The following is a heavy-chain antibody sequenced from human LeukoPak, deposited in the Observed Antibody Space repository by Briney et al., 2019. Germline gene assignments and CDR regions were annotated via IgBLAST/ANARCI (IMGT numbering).Heavy chain of an antibody. Sequence: SETLSLTCTVSGGSISSYYWSWIRQPPGKGLEWIGYIYYSGSTNYNPSLKSRVTISVDTSKNQFSLKLSSVTAPDTAVYYCARAGGFTQYCGGDCYPAVIDYWGQVTLVTVSS. CDR2: IYYSGST. V-gene: IGHV4-59*08. J-gene: IGHJ4*02. CDR1: GGSISSYY. D-gene: IGHD2-21*02. CDR3: ARAGGFTQYCGGDCYPAVIDY.